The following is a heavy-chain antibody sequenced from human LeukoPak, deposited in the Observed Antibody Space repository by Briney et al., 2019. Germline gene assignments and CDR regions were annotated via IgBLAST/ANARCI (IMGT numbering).Heavy chain of an antibody. V-gene: IGHV3-21*01. J-gene: IGHJ4*02. CDR2: ISSSSSYI. Sequence: GGSLRLSCAPSGFTFSSYSMNWVRQAPGKGLEWVSSISSSSSYIYYADSVKGRFTISRDNAKNSLYLQMNSLRAEDTAVYYCARDSKQWLVQYYFDYWGQGTLVTVSS. D-gene: IGHD6-19*01. CDR1: GFTFSSYS. CDR3: ARDSKQWLVQYYFDY.